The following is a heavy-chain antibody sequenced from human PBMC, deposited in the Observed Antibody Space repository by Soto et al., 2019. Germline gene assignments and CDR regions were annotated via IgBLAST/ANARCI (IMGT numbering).Heavy chain of an antibody. V-gene: IGHV3-21*01. D-gene: IGHD3-22*01. J-gene: IGHJ4*02. Sequence: EVQLVESGGGLVKPGGSLRLSCSASGFSFSNYAMSWVRQAPGQGLEWVSSVTSTSQTYYVDSVKGRFTISRDNAMNSLYLQMNSLRAEGTAVYYFTRRDREASGGHYSEYWGQGTLVTVSS. CDR3: TRRDREASGGHYSEY. CDR2: VTSTSQT. CDR1: GFSFSNYA.